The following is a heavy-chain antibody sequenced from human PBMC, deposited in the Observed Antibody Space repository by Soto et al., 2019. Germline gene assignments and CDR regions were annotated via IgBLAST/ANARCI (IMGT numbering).Heavy chain of an antibody. Sequence: QVQLVQSGAEVRKPGASVKVSCKDSGYTFTTYGISWVRQAPGQGLEWMGWISGYDCHTKYAQKFQGRIIMTTDTSTSTVYMDLRSLRSDDTAVSYCAREGEMPYYYYGLDVWGQGTTLTFSS. CDR2: ISGYDCHT. D-gene: IGHD3-16*01. CDR3: AREGEMPYYYYGLDV. CDR1: GYTFTTYG. J-gene: IGHJ6*02. V-gene: IGHV1-18*01.